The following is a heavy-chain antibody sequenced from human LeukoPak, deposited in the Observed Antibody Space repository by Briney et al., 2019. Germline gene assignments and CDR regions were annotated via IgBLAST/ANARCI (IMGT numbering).Heavy chain of an antibody. CDR2: IYYSGST. D-gene: IGHD1-14*01. CDR1: GGSISSYY. J-gene: IGHJ6*03. V-gene: IGHV4-59*01. CDR3: ARVGVTAEYYYYYYMDV. Sequence: SETLSLTCTVSGGSISSYYWSWIRQPPGKGLEWIGYIYYSGSTNYNPSLKSRVTISVDTSKNQFSLKLSSVTAADTAVYYCARVGVTAEYYYYYYMDVWGKGTTVTVSS.